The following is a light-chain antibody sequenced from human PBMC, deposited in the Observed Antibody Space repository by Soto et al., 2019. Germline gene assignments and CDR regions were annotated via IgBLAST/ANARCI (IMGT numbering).Light chain of an antibody. V-gene: IGKV3-20*01. CDR3: QHYGTSPMT. Sequence: IVFTQSPGTLSLSPGEGATLSCRASQSVSNNALAWYQHKPGQAPRLLIYDTSSRATGIPDRFSGSGSGTDFTLTISRLEPEDFAVYFCQHYGTSPMTFGQGTRLEIK. CDR1: QSVSNNA. CDR2: DTS. J-gene: IGKJ5*01.